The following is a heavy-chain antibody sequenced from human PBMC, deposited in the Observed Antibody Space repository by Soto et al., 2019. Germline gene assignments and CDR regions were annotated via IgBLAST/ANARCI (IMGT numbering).Heavy chain of an antibody. CDR1: GDSMRSFY. D-gene: IGHD4-17*01. CDR2: IYYSGST. CDR3: TRVGGYYGDYPNFDY. Sequence: SETLSLTCTVYGDSMRSFYWSWIRQPPGKGLEWIGNIYYSGSTNYNPSRKSRVTMSVDMSRNQVSLKLSSVTAADTAVYYCTRVGGYYGDYPNFDYWGQGALVTVSS. J-gene: IGHJ4*02. V-gene: IGHV4-59*01.